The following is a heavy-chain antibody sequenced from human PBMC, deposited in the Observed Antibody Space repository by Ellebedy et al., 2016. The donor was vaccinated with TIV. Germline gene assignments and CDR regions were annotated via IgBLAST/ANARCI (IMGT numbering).Heavy chain of an antibody. CDR1: GFTFSSYG. V-gene: IGHV3-21*01. CDR3: ARDLGRHEGDEYISSFDY. D-gene: IGHD6-13*01. J-gene: IGHJ4*02. CDR2: ISSSSSYI. Sequence: GESLKISCAASGFTFSSYGMTWVRQAPGKGLEWVSSISSSSSYIYYADSVKGRFTISRDNAKNSLYLQMNSLRAEDTAVYYCARDLGRHEGDEYISSFDYWGQGTLVTVSS.